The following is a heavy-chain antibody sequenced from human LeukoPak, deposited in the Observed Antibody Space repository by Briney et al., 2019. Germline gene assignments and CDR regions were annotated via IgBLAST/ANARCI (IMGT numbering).Heavy chain of an antibody. CDR3: ARVDGIAAAGRPPPAFDI. Sequence: PGGSLRLSCAASGFTFSDYYMSWIRQAPGKGLEWVSYISSSGSTIYYADSVKGRFTISRDNAKNSLYLQMNSLRAEDTAVYYCARVDGIAAAGRPPPAFDIWGQGTMVTVSS. J-gene: IGHJ3*02. D-gene: IGHD6-13*01. CDR2: ISSSGSTI. V-gene: IGHV3-11*01. CDR1: GFTFSDYY.